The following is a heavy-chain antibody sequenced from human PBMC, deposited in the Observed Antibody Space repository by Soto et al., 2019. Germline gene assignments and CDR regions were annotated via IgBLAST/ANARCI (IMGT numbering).Heavy chain of an antibody. V-gene: IGHV3-74*01. J-gene: IGHJ6*02. D-gene: IGHD5-18*01. CDR1: GFTFSSYW. CDR3: AREGYSDCYGYYYYHGMDV. Sequence: GSLRLSCAASGFTFSSYWMHWVRQAPGKGLVWVSRINSDGSTTNYADSVKGRFTISRDNAKNTLYLQMNSLRAEDTAVYYCAREGYSDCYGYYYYHGMDVWGQGTTVTVTS. CDR2: INSDGSTT.